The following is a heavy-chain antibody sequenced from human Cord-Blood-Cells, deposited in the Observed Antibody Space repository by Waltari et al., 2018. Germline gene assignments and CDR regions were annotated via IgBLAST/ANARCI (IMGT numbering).Heavy chain of an antibody. D-gene: IGHD2-2*03. Sequence: QVQLVQSGAEVKKPGASVKVSCKASGYTVPGYYMHWVRQAPGQGLEWMGWINPNSGGTNYAQKFQGRVTMTRDTSISTAYMELSRLRSDDTAVYYCARVSSGYCSSTSCYAIDYWGQGTLVTVSS. CDR2: INPNSGGT. J-gene: IGHJ4*02. CDR3: ARVSSGYCSSTSCYAIDY. V-gene: IGHV1-2*02. CDR1: GYTVPGYY.